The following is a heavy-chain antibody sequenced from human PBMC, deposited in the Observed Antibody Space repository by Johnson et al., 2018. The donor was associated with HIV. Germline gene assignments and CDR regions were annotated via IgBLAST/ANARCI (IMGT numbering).Heavy chain of an antibody. CDR2: ISCDGANK. CDR3: ARVAGDAFDI. V-gene: IGHV3-30*03. Sequence: QVQLVESGGGLVQPGGSLRLSCAASGFTFSSYWMSWVRQVPGKGLEWVAVISCDGANKYFADSVKGRFTISRDNSKNSLYLQMNSLRAEDTAEYYWARVAGDAFDIWGQGTMVTVSS. J-gene: IGHJ3*02. CDR1: GFTFSSYW.